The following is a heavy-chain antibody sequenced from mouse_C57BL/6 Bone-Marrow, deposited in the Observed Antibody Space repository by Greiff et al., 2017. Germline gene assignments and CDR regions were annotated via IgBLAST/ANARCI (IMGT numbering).Heavy chain of an antibody. J-gene: IGHJ1*03. Sequence: VKLMESGAELARPGASVKMSCKASGYTFTSYTMHWVKQRPGQGLEWIGYINPSSGYTKYNQKFKDKATLTADKSSSTAYMQLSSLTSEDSAVYYCARGDYYGSSYSDWYFDVWGKGTTVTVSS. V-gene: IGHV1-4*01. CDR2: INPSSGYT. D-gene: IGHD1-1*01. CDR3: ARGDYYGSSYSDWYFDV. CDR1: GYTFTSYT.